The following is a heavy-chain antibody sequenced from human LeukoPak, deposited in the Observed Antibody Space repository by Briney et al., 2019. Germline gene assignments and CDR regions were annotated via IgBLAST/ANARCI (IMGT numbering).Heavy chain of an antibody. D-gene: IGHD2-15*01. V-gene: IGHV4-59*01. CDR2: IYYSGST. CDR3: ARAQPGGGFDY. Sequence: PSETLSLTCTVSGGSISSYYWSWIRQPPGKGLEWIGYIYYSGSTNYNPSLKSRVTISVDTSKNQFSLKLSSVTAADTAVYYCARAQPGGGFDYWGQGTLVTVSS. J-gene: IGHJ4*02. CDR1: GGSISSYY.